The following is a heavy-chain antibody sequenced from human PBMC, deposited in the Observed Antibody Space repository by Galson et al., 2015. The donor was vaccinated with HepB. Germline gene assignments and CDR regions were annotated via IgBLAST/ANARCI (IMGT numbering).Heavy chain of an antibody. CDR3: ARDRSGWYFDL. CDR2: IYSGGST. J-gene: IGHJ2*01. D-gene: IGHD3-3*01. V-gene: IGHV3-53*01. CDR1: GFTVSSNY. Sequence: LRLSCAASGFTVSSNYMSWVRQAPGKGLEWVSVIYSGGSTYYADSVKGRFTISRDNSKNTLYLQMNSLRAEDTAVYYCARDRSGWYFDLWGRGTLVTVSS.